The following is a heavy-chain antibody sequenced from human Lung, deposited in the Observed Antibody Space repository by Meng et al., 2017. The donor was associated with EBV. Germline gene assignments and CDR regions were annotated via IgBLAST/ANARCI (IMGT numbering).Heavy chain of an antibody. J-gene: IGHJ4*02. D-gene: IGHD5-18*01. CDR3: ARGVSDTAMVPYYFDY. CDR2: IYHSGST. V-gene: IGHV4-30-2*01. Sequence: HLQHHDFGSVLVRPPQTLSPPVAVSGGSISSGGYACSWIRQPPGKGLEWIGYIYHSGSTYYNPSLKSRVTISVDRSKNQFSLKLSSVTAADTAVYYCARGVSDTAMVPYYFDYWGQGTLVTVSS. CDR1: GGSISSGGYA.